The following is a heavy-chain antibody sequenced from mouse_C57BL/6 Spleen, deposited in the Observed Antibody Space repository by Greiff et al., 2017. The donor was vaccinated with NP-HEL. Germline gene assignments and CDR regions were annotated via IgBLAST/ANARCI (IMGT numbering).Heavy chain of an antibody. CDR2: IWWDDDK. CDR3: ARIPPEGYGNYGRFDY. CDR1: GFSLSTFGMG. Sequence: QVTLKVCGPGILQPSQTLSLTCSFSGFSLSTFGMGVGWIRQPSGKGLVWLAHIWWDDDKSYNPALKSRLSISKDTSKNQVFLKIANVDTADTATYYCARIPPEGYGNYGRFDYWGQGTTLTVSS. V-gene: IGHV8-8*01. J-gene: IGHJ2*01. D-gene: IGHD2-1*01.